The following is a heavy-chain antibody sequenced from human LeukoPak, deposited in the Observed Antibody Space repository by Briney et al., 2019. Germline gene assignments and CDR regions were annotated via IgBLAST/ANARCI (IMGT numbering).Heavy chain of an antibody. CDR2: VSHTGDT. CDR1: SGSLSGHF. Sequence: SETLSLTCAVYSGSLSGHFWSWIRQPPGKGLEWIGEVSHTGDTNYNPSLKSRATVSVDTSKNQFSLKLTSVTAADTSVYYCARNFDLWGQGTLVTVSP. V-gene: IGHV4-34*01. CDR3: ARNFDL. J-gene: IGHJ5*02.